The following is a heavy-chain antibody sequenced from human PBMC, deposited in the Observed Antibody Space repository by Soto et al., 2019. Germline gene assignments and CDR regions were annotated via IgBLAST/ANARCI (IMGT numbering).Heavy chain of an antibody. Sequence: SETLSLTCTVSGGSISSGDYYWSWIRQPPGKGLEWIGYIYYSGSTYYNPSLKSRVTISVDTSKNQFSLKLSSVTAADTAVYYCARAPGGYCSSTSCYPFDYWGQGTLVTVSS. CDR3: ARAPGGYCSSTSCYPFDY. J-gene: IGHJ4*02. D-gene: IGHD2-2*01. V-gene: IGHV4-30-4*01. CDR1: GGSISSGDYY. CDR2: IYYSGST.